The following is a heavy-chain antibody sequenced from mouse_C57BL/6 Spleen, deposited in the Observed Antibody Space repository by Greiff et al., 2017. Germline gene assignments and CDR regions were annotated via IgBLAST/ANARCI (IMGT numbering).Heavy chain of an antibody. CDR1: GFTFSSYA. CDR3: AREGGIYDGYYGYFDV. D-gene: IGHD2-3*01. J-gene: IGHJ1*03. V-gene: IGHV5-4*01. CDR2: ISDGGSYT. Sequence: EVQRVESGGGLVKPGGSLKLSCAASGFTFSSYAMSWVRQTPEKRLEWVATISDGGSYTYYPDNVKGRFTISRDNAKNNLYLQMSHLKSEDTAMYYCAREGGIYDGYYGYFDVWGTGTTVTVSS.